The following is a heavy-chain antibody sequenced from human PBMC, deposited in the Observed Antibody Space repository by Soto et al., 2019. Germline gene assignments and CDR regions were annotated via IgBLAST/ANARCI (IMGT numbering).Heavy chain of an antibody. CDR2: INPNNGDI. V-gene: IGHV1-2*02. Sequence: ASVKVSCKASGYTFTGYYLNWGRQAPGQGLEWMGCINPNNGDIDYAQNFQGRVTMTRDTSINTAYMELSRLRSDDTAVYFCARDPSRGRYVPWGQGTLVTVSS. CDR1: GYTFTGYY. CDR3: ARDPSRGRYVP. J-gene: IGHJ5*02. D-gene: IGHD1-26*01.